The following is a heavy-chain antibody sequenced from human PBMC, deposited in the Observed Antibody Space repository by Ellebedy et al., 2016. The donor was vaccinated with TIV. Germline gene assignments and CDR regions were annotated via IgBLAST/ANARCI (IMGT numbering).Heavy chain of an antibody. CDR1: GFTFSSYA. CDR2: ISGSGGST. J-gene: IGHJ6*03. CDR3: ARVGYCSSTSCYYYYMDV. D-gene: IGHD2-2*01. V-gene: IGHV3-23*01. Sequence: GGSLRLXCAASGFTFSSYAMSWVRQAPGKGLEWVSAISGSGGSTYYADSVKGRFTISRDNSKNTLYLQMNSLRAEDTAVYYCARVGYCSSTSCYYYYMDVWGKGTTVTVSS.